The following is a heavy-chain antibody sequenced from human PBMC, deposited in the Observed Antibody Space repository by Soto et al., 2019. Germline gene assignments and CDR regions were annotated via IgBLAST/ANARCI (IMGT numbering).Heavy chain of an antibody. D-gene: IGHD2-2*01. CDR2: IYYSGST. J-gene: IGHJ2*01. CDR1: GGSFSGYY. V-gene: IGHV4-31*11. Sequence: SETLSLTCAVYGGSFSGYYWSWIRQHPGKGLEWIGYIYYSGSTYYNPSLKSRVTISVXXXXXXFXLXLXXXTAAXTAVYYCARLSSYCSSTSCQPWYFDLWGRGTLVT. CDR3: ARLSSYCSSTSCQPWYFDL.